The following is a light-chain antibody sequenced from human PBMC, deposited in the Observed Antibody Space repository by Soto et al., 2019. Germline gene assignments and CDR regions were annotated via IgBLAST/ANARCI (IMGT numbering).Light chain of an antibody. CDR1: RNHFGGYNY. J-gene: IGLJ1*01. V-gene: IGLV2-14*01. CDR2: DVS. CDR3: SSYTSSSTLGV. Sequence: SALTPPVSLSGSSVRSTTNPLTGTRNHFGGYNYVSWYQQHPGKAPKLMIYDVSNRPSGVSNRFSGSKSGNTASLTISGLQAEDEADYYCSSYTSSSTLGVFGTGTKVTVL.